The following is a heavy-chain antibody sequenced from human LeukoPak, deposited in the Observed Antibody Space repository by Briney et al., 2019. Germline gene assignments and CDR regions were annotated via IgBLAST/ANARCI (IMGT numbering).Heavy chain of an antibody. J-gene: IGHJ2*01. D-gene: IGHD3-22*01. CDR2: IRYDGYTK. V-gene: IGHV3-30*02. CDR1: GFTFSSYG. Sequence: PGGSLRLSCAASGFTFSSYGMHWVRQAPGKGLEWVAFIRYDGYTKYYADSMKGRFTISRDSSRNTLYLQMNSLRPEDTAVYFCARVAVVVVITDWYFDLWGRGTLVTVSS. CDR3: ARVAVVVVITDWYFDL.